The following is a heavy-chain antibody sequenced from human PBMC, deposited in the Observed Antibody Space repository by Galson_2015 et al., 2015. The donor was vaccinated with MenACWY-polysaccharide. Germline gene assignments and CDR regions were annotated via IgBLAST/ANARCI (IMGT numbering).Heavy chain of an antibody. CDR2: SYNSGST. J-gene: IGHJ3*01. Sequence: SETLSLTCTVSGGSISTYYWSWIRQPPGKGLEWVGCSYNSGSTNYNPSLKSRVTVSVDTSKNQFSLRLSSVTAADTAVYYCARIRGGNHAFDFWGQGTMVTVSS. CDR1: GGSISTYY. V-gene: IGHV4-59*12. CDR3: ARIRGGNHAFDF. D-gene: IGHD2-15*01.